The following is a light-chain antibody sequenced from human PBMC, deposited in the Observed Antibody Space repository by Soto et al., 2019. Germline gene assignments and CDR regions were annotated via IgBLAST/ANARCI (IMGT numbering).Light chain of an antibody. V-gene: IGKV3-20*01. J-gene: IGKJ5*01. CDR2: GAS. CDR3: QQYGSSPPNT. CDR1: QSVSSSY. Sequence: ENVLTQSPGTLSLSPGERATLSCSASQSVSSSYLAWYQQKPGQAPRLLIYGASSRATGIPDRFSGSGSGTDFPLTNSRLDPEDSAVYYCQQYGSSPPNTFGQAKRLAIQ.